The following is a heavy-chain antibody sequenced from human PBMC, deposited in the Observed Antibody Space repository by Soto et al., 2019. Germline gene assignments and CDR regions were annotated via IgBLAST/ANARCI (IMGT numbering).Heavy chain of an antibody. CDR1: GGSISSGGYY. Sequence: VQLQESGPGLVEPSQTLSLTCSVSGGSISSGGYYWNWIRQHPGQGLEWIGYIYYSGSTYYNPSLKSRVTISSDTSKNQFSLKLSSVTAADAAVYYCARGGGGYYDILTGYYPLDPWGQGTLVTVSS. J-gene: IGHJ5*02. V-gene: IGHV4-31*03. CDR3: ARGGGGYYDILTGYYPLDP. D-gene: IGHD3-9*01. CDR2: IYYSGST.